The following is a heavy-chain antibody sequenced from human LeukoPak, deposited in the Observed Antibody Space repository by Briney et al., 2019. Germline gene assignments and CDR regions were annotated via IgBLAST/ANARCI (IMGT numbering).Heavy chain of an antibody. CDR2: ISSSSYI. V-gene: IGHV3-21*01. CDR1: GFTFSSYS. D-gene: IGHD2-2*02. Sequence: GSLRLSCAASGFTFSSYSMNWVRQAPGKGLEWVSSISSSSYIYYADSVKGRFTISRDNAKNSLYLQMNSLRAEDTAVYYCASEYCSSTSCYTLPFDYWGQGTLVTVSS. CDR3: ASEYCSSTSCYTLPFDY. J-gene: IGHJ4*02.